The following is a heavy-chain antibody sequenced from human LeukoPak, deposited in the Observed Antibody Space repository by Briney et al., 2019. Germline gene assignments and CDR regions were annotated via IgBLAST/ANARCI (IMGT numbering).Heavy chain of an antibody. D-gene: IGHD3-22*01. V-gene: IGHV3-72*01. J-gene: IGHJ4*02. CDR2: SRNKANSYTT. Sequence: GGSLRLSCAASGFTFCDHYIDWVRQAPGKGLEWVGRSRNKANSYTTEYAASVKGRFTISRDDSENSLYLQMNSLKIADTAVYYCARNYYDSSAYYGDCWGQGTLVTVSS. CDR3: ARNYYDSSAYYGDC. CDR1: GFTFCDHY.